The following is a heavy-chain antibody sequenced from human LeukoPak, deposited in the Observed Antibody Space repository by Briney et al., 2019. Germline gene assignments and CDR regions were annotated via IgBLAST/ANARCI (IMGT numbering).Heavy chain of an antibody. CDR3: ARGHKRLGYFDY. CDR2: INHSGST. V-gene: IGHV4-34*01. J-gene: IGHJ4*02. D-gene: IGHD6-19*01. CDR1: GGSFSGYY. Sequence: SETLSLTCAVYGGSFSGYYWSWIRQPPGKGLEWIGEINHSGSTNYNPSLKSRVTISVDTSKNQFSLKLSSVTAADTAVYYCARGHKRLGYFDYWGQGTLVTVSS.